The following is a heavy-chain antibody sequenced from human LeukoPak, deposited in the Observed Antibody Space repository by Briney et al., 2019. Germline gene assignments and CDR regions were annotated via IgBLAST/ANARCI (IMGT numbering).Heavy chain of an antibody. CDR2: INPNSGGT. J-gene: IGHJ4*02. CDR1: GYTFTGYY. D-gene: IGHD2-15*01. V-gene: IGHV1-2*02. CDR3: ARDGFFGVVAVWYYFDY. Sequence: ASVKVSCKASGYTFTGYYMHWVRQAPGQGLEWMGWINPNSGGTNYAQKFQGRVTMTRDTSISTAYMELSRLRSDDTAVYYCARDGFFGVVAVWYYFDYWGQGTLVTVSS.